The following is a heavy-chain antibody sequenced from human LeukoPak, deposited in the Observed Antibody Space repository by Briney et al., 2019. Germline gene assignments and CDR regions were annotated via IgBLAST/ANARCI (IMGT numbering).Heavy chain of an antibody. CDR2: IYTSGST. Sequence: SETLSLTCTVSGGSISSYYWSWIRQPAGKGLEWIGRIYTSGSTNYNPTLKSRVTMSVDTSKNQFSLKLTSVTAADTAVYYCARSSVYRSSWLIDYWGQGTLVTVSS. J-gene: IGHJ4*02. CDR3: ARSSVYRSSWLIDY. D-gene: IGHD6-13*01. CDR1: GGSISSYY. V-gene: IGHV4-4*07.